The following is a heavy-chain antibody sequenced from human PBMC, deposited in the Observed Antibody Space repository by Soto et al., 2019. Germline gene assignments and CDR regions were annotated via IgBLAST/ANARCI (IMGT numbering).Heavy chain of an antibody. J-gene: IGHJ5*02. CDR1: GGTFSSYT. Sequence: QVQLVQSGAEVKKPGSSVKVSCKASGGTFSSYTISWVRQAPGQGLEWMGRIIPILGIANYAQKFQGRVTITADKSTSTAYMELSRLRSEDTAVYYCASEYSSSDWFDPWGQGTLVTVSS. CDR3: ASEYSSSDWFDP. D-gene: IGHD6-6*01. V-gene: IGHV1-69*02. CDR2: IIPILGIA.